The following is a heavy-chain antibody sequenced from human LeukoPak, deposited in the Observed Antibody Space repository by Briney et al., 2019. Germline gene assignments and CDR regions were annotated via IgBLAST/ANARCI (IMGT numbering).Heavy chain of an antibody. V-gene: IGHV3-7*03. CDR1: GFTFSSYW. CDR2: INHNGSEK. CDR3: ARDLRSVSRYDVFDI. Sequence: GGSLRLSCAASGFTFSSYWLSWVRQAPGKGLEWVANINHNGSEKYYVDSEKGRFTISRDNAKNSLFLQMNSLRAEDTAVYYCARDLRSVSRYDVFDIWGLGTMVTVSS. J-gene: IGHJ3*02. D-gene: IGHD3-3*01.